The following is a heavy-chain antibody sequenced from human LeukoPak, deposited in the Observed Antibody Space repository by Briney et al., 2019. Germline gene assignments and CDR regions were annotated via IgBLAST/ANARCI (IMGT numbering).Heavy chain of an antibody. Sequence: ASVKVSCKASGYTFTSYYMHWVRQAPGQGLEWMGIINPSGGSTSYAQKFQGRVTMTRDTSTSTVYMELSSLRSEDTAVYYCATEPERTRTYYYGMDVWGQGTTVTVSS. D-gene: IGHD1-14*01. J-gene: IGHJ6*02. V-gene: IGHV1-46*01. CDR1: GYTFTSYY. CDR2: INPSGGST. CDR3: ATEPERTRTYYYGMDV.